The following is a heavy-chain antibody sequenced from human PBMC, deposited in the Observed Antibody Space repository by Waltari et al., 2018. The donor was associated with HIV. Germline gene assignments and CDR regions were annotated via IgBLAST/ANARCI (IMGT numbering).Heavy chain of an antibody. Sequence: VQLVESGGGLVQPGGSLRLSCAAPGFPFSNFWMSWVRQAPGKGLEWLANIKQDGSEKYYVDSVKGRFTISRDNAKNSLYLQMNSLRAEDTAVYYCASPSIRAGMDVWGQGTTVTVSS. CDR3: ASPSIRAGMDV. V-gene: IGHV3-7*01. D-gene: IGHD2-2*02. CDR1: GFPFSNFW. J-gene: IGHJ6*02. CDR2: IKQDGSEK.